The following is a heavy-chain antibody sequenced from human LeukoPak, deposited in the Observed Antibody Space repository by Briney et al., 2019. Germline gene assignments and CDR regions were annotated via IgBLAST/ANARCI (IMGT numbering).Heavy chain of an antibody. D-gene: IGHD2-2*02. CDR2: IYTSGST. J-gene: IGHJ3*02. CDR3: ARVASHCSTECLDAFDI. V-gene: IGHV4-4*07. CDR1: GGSISSYY. Sequence: SETLSLTCTVSGGSISSYYWSWLRQPAGKGLEWIGRIYTSGSTNYNPSLKSRVTMSVDTSKNQFSLKLSSVTAADTAVYYCARVASHCSTECLDAFDIWGQGTMVTASS.